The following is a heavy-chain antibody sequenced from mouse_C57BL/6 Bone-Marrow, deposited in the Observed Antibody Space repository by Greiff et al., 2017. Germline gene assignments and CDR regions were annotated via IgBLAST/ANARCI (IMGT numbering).Heavy chain of an antibody. Sequence: EVKVEESGPGLVKPSQSLSLTCSVTGYSITSGYYWNWIRQFPGNKLEWMGYISYDGSNNYNPSLKNRISITRDTSKNQFFLKLNSVTTEDTATYYCAREGMVTTDYYAMDYWGQGTSVTVSS. J-gene: IGHJ4*01. D-gene: IGHD2-2*01. CDR1: GYSITSGYY. V-gene: IGHV3-6*01. CDR3: AREGMVTTDYYAMDY. CDR2: ISYDGSN.